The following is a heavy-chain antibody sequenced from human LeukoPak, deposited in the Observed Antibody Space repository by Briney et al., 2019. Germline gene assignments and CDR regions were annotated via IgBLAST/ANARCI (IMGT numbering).Heavy chain of an antibody. CDR3: AKDKHSSGWYGIA. V-gene: IGHV3-23*01. J-gene: IGHJ5*02. D-gene: IGHD6-19*01. CDR1: GFTFRSFN. Sequence: GGSLRLSCATSGFTFRSFNMNWVRQAPGKGLEWVSSISGSGGSTYYADSVKGRFTISRDNSKNTLYLQMNSLRAEDTAVYYCAKDKHSSGWYGIAWGQGTLVTVSS. CDR2: ISGSGGST.